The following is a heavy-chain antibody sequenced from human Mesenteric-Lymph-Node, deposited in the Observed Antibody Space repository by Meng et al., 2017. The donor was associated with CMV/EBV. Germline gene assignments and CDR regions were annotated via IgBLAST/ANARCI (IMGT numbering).Heavy chain of an antibody. Sequence: SETLSLTCTVSGGSISSSSHYWGWIRQPPGKGLEWIGSIYYRGNTYYNPSLKSRVTISVDTSKNQFSLKLSSVTAADTAVYYCARDRSRMVRGVLRYYYYGMDVWGQGTTVTVSS. J-gene: IGHJ6*02. V-gene: IGHV4-39*07. CDR1: GGSISSSSHY. CDR2: IYYRGNT. CDR3: ARDRSRMVRGVLRYYYYGMDV. D-gene: IGHD3-10*01.